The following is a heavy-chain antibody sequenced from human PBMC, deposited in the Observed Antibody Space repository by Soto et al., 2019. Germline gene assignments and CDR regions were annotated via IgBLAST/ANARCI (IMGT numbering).Heavy chain of an antibody. CDR3: ARSYYDGSGSAYGMDV. CDR1: GYSFTSYW. CDR2: IYPGDSDT. Sequence: LGESLKISCKGSGYSFTSYWIGWVRQMPGNGLEWMGIIYPGDSDTRYSPSFQGQVTISADKSISTAYLQWSSLKASDTAMYYCARSYYDGSGSAYGMDVWGQGTTVTVSS. J-gene: IGHJ6*02. D-gene: IGHD3-10*01. V-gene: IGHV5-51*01.